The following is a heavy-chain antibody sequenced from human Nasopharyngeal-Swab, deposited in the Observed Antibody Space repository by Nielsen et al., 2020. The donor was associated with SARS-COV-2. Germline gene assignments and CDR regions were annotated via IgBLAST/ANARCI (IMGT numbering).Heavy chain of an antibody. D-gene: IGHD5-12*01. CDR1: GFTFDDYG. Sequence: GGSLRLSCAASGFTFDDYGMSWVRQAPGKGLEWVSGINWNGGSTGYADSVKGRFTISRDNAKNSQYLQMNSLRAEDTALYYCAKDISWGYSGYDFLLGFDYWGQGTLVTVSS. V-gene: IGHV3-20*04. J-gene: IGHJ4*02. CDR2: INWNGGST. CDR3: AKDISWGYSGYDFLLGFDY.